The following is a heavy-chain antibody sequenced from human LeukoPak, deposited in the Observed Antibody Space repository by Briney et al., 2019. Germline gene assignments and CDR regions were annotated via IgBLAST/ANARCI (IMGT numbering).Heavy chain of an antibody. D-gene: IGHD6-19*01. V-gene: IGHV3-23*01. Sequence: PGGSLRLSCAASGFTFSSYAMSWVRQAPGKGLEWVSAISGSGGSTYYADSVKGRFTISRDNSKNTLYLQMNSLRAEDTAVYYCAKDHGYSSGWYVGDYWGQGTLVTVSS. CDR2: ISGSGGST. CDR1: GFTFSSYA. CDR3: AKDHGYSSGWYVGDY. J-gene: IGHJ4*02.